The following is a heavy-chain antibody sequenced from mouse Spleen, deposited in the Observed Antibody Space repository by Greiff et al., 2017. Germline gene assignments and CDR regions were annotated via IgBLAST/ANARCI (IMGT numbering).Heavy chain of an antibody. CDR2: IDPETGGT. V-gene: IGHV1-15*01. Sequence: VKLMESGAELVRPGASVTLSCKASGYTFTDYEMHWVKQTPVHGLEWIGAIDPETGGTAYNQKFKGKATLTADKSSSTAYMELRSLTSEDSAVYYCTRAGVRDYAMDYWGQGTSVTVSS. CDR1: GYTFTDYE. CDR3: TRAGVRDYAMDY. J-gene: IGHJ4*01. D-gene: IGHD2-1*01.